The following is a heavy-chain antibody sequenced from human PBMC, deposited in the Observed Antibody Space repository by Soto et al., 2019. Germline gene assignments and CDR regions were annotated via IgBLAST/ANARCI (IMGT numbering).Heavy chain of an antibody. J-gene: IGHJ5*02. Sequence: SETLSLTCTVSGGSISSSSYYWGWIRQPPGKGLEWIGYIYYSGSTNYNPSLKSRVTISVDTSKNQFSLKLSSVTAADTAVYYCAREVTFGELPTNWFDPWGQGTLVTVSS. CDR3: AREVTFGELPTNWFDP. CDR1: GGSISSSSYY. V-gene: IGHV4-61*01. CDR2: IYYSGST. D-gene: IGHD3-10*01.